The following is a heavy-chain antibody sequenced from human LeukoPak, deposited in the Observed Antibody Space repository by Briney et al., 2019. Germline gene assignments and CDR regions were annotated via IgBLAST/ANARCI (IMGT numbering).Heavy chain of an antibody. V-gene: IGHV1-18*01. J-gene: IGHJ5*02. Sequence: VSVKVSCKASGYTFTSYGISWVRQAPGQGLEWMGWISAYNGNTNYAQKLQGRVTMTTDTSTSTAYMELRSLRSDDTAVYYCARRKIYGSGSFGYNWFDPWGQGTLVTVSS. CDR3: ARRKIYGSGSFGYNWFDP. D-gene: IGHD3-10*01. CDR1: GYTFTSYG. CDR2: ISAYNGNT.